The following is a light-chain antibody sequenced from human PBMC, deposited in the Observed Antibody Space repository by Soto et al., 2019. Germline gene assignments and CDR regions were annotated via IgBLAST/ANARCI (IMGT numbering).Light chain of an antibody. J-gene: IGKJ1*01. CDR2: GAA. CDR3: QQYGDSPPT. V-gene: IGKV3-20*01. CDR1: RSVSTGY. Sequence: EIVLTQSPGTLSLSPGDTATLSCRASRSVSTGYLAWYQQNPGQAPRLLIYGAATRATGVPDRFSGSGSGTDFTLTISRLEPDDFAMYHCQQYGDSPPTFGQGTKVDIK.